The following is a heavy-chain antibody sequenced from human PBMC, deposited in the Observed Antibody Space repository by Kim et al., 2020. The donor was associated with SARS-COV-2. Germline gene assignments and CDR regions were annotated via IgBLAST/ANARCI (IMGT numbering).Heavy chain of an antibody. D-gene: IGHD3-10*01. CDR1: GFTFSSYG. CDR2: ISYDGSNK. J-gene: IGHJ6*02. CDR3: AKASPPKVLLWFGELPLAGMDV. Sequence: GGSLRLSCAASGFTFSSYGMHWVRQAPGKGLEWVAVISYDGSNKYYADSVKDRFTISRDNSKNTLYLQMNSLRAEDTAVYYCAKASPPKVLLWFGELPLAGMDVWGQGTTVTVSS. V-gene: IGHV3-30*18.